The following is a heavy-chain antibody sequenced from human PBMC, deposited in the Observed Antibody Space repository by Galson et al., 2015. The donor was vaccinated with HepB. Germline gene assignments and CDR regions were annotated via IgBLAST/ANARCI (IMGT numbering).Heavy chain of an antibody. D-gene: IGHD2-15*01. Sequence: YYWSWIRQPPGKGLEWIGYIYYSGSTNYNPSLKSRVTMSVDTSKNQFSLKLSSVTAADTAVYYCARVAAPYCSGGSCYRGVRHAFDIWGQGTLVTVSS. V-gene: IGHV4-59*12. CDR2: IYYSGST. CDR1: YY. J-gene: IGHJ4*02. CDR3: ARVAAPYCSGGSCYRGVRHAFDI.